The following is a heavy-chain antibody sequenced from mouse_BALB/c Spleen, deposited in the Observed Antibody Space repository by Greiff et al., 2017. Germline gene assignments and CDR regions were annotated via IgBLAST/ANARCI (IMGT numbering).Heavy chain of an antibody. D-gene: IGHD2-5*01. CDR1: GFNIKATY. J-gene: IGHJ4*01. CDR2: IDPANGNT. V-gene: IGHV14-3*02. Sequence: EVQLQQSGAELVKPGASVKLSCKASGFNIKATYMHWVKQRPEQGLEWIGRIDPANGNTKYDPKIQGKATITADTSSNTAYLQLSSLTVEDTAVYYCARSSNSLAMDYWGQGTSVTVSS. CDR3: ARSSNSLAMDY.